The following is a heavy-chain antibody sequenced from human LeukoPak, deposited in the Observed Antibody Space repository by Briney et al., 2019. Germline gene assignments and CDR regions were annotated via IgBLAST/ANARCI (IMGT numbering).Heavy chain of an antibody. CDR2: IYYSGST. V-gene: IGHV4-59*01. D-gene: IGHD3-22*01. Sequence: PPETLSLTCTVSGGSISSYYWSWIRQPPGKGLEWIGYIYYSGSTNYNPSLKGRVTISVDTSKNQFSLKLSSVTAADTAVYYCARAYCSGGSCPSVGWYYYDSSGYYDAFDIWGQGTMVTVSS. CDR3: ARAYCSGGSCPSVGWYYYDSSGYYDAFDI. J-gene: IGHJ3*02. CDR1: GGSISSYY.